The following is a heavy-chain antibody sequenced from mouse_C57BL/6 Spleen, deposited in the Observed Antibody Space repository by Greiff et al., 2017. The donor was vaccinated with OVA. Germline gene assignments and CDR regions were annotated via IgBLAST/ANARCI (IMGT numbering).Heavy chain of an antibody. J-gene: IGHJ4*01. V-gene: IGHV1-15*01. CDR3: TRVSDGYYEAMDY. CDR1: GYTFTDYE. CDR2: IDPETGGT. D-gene: IGHD2-3*01. Sequence: QVQLQQSGAELVRPGASVTLSCKASGYTFTDYEMHWVQQTPVHGLEWIGAIDPETGGTAYNQKFKGKAILTADKSSSTAYMELRSLTSEDSAVYYCTRVSDGYYEAMDYWGQGTSVTVSS.